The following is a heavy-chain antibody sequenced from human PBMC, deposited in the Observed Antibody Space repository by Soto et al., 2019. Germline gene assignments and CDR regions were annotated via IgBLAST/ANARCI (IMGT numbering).Heavy chain of an antibody. CDR1: GGTFSSYT. Sequence: GASVKVSCKASGGTFSSYTISWVRQAPGQGLEWMGRIIPILGIANYAQKFQGRVTITADKSTSTAYMELRSLRSDDTAVYYCARGYYYGSGRPTPGGMDVWGQGTTVTVSS. J-gene: IGHJ6*02. D-gene: IGHD3-10*01. V-gene: IGHV1-69*02. CDR3: ARGYYYGSGRPTPGGMDV. CDR2: IIPILGIA.